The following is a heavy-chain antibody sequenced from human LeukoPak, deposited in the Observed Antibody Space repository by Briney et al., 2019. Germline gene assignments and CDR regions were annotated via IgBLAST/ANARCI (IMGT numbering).Heavy chain of an antibody. Sequence: SGTLSLTCTASGVTISSYYWSWIRQPAGKGLEWIGRIYTSGSTNYNPSLKSRVTISVDKSKNQFSLKLSSVTAADTAVYYCARASDTAMASDAFDIWGQGTMVTVSS. D-gene: IGHD5-18*01. V-gene: IGHV4-4*07. CDR3: ARASDTAMASDAFDI. J-gene: IGHJ3*02. CDR2: IYTSGST. CDR1: GVTISSYY.